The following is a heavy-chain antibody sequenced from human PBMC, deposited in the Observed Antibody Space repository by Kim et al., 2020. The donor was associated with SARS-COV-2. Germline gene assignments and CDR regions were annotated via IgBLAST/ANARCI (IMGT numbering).Heavy chain of an antibody. V-gene: IGHV1-2*02. J-gene: IGHJ3*02. CDR3: AREGATDALDI. CDR2: T. Sequence: TKYAQRLQGRVHMTRDTSARTAYMVLTSLRAEDTAVYYCAREGATDALDIWGQGAMVTVST.